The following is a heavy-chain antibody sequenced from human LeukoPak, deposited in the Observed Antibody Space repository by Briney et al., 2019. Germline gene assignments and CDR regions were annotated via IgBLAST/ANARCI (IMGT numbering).Heavy chain of an antibody. CDR3: ARDGWRYCSSTSCYTGDY. D-gene: IGHD2-2*02. CDR2: ISAYNGNT. J-gene: IGHJ4*02. Sequence: ASVKVSCKASGYTFTSYGISWVRQAPGQGLERMGWISAYNGNTNYAQKLQGRVTMTTDTSTSTAYMELRSLRSDDTAVYYCARDGWRYCSSTSCYTGDYWGQGTLVTVSS. V-gene: IGHV1-18*01. CDR1: GYTFTSYG.